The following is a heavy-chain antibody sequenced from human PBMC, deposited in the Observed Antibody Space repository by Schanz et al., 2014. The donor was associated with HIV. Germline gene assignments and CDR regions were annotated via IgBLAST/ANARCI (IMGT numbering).Heavy chain of an antibody. Sequence: EEQVLESGGGLVQPGGSLRLSCAASGFTFSRYAMSWVRQAPGKGLEWVSSISGSGGSTYYADSVKGRFTISRGNSKNTLYLQMNSLRAEDTAVYYCAKDAGGAMDVWGQGTTVTVSS. D-gene: IGHD3-16*01. CDR3: AKDAGGAMDV. CDR2: ISGSGGST. J-gene: IGHJ6*02. CDR1: GFTFSRYA. V-gene: IGHV3-23*01.